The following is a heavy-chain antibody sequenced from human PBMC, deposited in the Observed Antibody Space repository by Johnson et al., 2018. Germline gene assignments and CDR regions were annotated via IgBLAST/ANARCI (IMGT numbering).Heavy chain of an antibody. CDR3: ARDLDWELHRTFDI. D-gene: IGHD1-26*01. CDR1: GFTFSSYS. V-gene: IGHV3-21*01. CDR2: ISSSSSYI. Sequence: EVQLVETGGGLVKPGGSLRLSCAASGFTFSSYSMNWVRQAPGKGLEWVSSISSSSSYIYYADSVQGRFTISRDNAKNSLFLQMNSPRAEDTAVYYCARDLDWELHRTFDIWGQGTMVTVSS. J-gene: IGHJ3*02.